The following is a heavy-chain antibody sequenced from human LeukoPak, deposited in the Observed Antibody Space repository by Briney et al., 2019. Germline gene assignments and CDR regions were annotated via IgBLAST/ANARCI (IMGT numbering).Heavy chain of an antibody. CDR2: IRNDGSNK. CDR3: AKKVTSGWCLDY. J-gene: IGHJ4*02. D-gene: IGHD6-19*01. Sequence: PGGSLRLSCAASGFTFSSYGMHWVRQAPGKGLEWVAFIRNDGSNKYYADSVKGRFTISRGNSKNTLYLQMNSLRAEDTAVYYCAKKVTSGWCLDYWGQGTLVTVSS. CDR1: GFTFSSYG. V-gene: IGHV3-30*02.